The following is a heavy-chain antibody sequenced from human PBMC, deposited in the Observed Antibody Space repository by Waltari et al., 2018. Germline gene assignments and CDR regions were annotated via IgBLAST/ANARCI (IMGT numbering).Heavy chain of an antibody. J-gene: IGHJ4*02. CDR2: ISLDGDVK. V-gene: IGHV3-7*01. CDR1: GFSLSSYW. D-gene: IGHD3-22*01. CDR3: ARGQGYLIDY. Sequence: EVQLVESGGALVQPGGSLRLSCAASGFSLSSYWMNWVRQAPGKGLEWVAIISLDGDVKHYVDSGKGRFTISRDNIKNALYLQMNSLRAEDTAVYYCARGQGYLIDYWGQGTLVTVSS.